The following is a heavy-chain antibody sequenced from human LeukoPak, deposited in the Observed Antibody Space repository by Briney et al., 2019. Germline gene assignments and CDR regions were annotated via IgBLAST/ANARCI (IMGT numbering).Heavy chain of an antibody. V-gene: IGHV3-74*01. J-gene: IGHJ4*02. CDR3: ARGPNSNWSGLDF. CDR1: GFTFSGSA. Sequence: PGGSLRLSCVVSGFTFSGSAVHWARQLPGKGLVWVSRISPTGSTTSYADSVKGRFTVSRDNAKNTLYLQVNNLRAEDTAVYYCARGPNSNWSGLDFWGQGTLLTVSS. CDR2: ISPTGSTT. D-gene: IGHD6-6*01.